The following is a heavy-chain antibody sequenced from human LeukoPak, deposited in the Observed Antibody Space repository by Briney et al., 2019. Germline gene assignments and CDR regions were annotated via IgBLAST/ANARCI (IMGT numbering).Heavy chain of an antibody. CDR2: IYTGGKT. V-gene: IGHV3-66*01. CDR1: GFSVNSND. J-gene: IGHJ5*02. CDR3: PKVGPQKT. Sequence: PGGSLRLSCAASGFSVNSNDMTWVRQTPGKGLEWVSIIYTGGKTYYADSVKGRFTIFRHNSKNTLYLEMNSLRADDTDVYYCPKVGPQKTWGEGTLVTVSS.